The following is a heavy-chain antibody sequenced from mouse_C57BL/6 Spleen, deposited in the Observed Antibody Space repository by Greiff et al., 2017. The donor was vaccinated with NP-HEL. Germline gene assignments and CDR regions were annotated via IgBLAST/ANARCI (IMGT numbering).Heavy chain of an antibody. V-gene: IGHV5-6*01. CDR1: GFTFSSYG. J-gene: IGHJ4*01. Sequence: EVQRVESGGDLVKPGGSLKLSCAASGFTFSSYGMSWVRQTPDKRLEWVATISSGGSYTYYPDSVKGRFTISRDNAKNTLYLQMSSLKSEDTAMYYCARQNYYGSGPHYYAMDYWGQGTSVTVSS. CDR2: ISSGGSYT. D-gene: IGHD1-1*01. CDR3: ARQNYYGSGPHYYAMDY.